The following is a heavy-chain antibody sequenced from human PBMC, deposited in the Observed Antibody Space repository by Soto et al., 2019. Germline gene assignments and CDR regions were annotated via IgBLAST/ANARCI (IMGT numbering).Heavy chain of an antibody. CDR2: IYSGGTT. CDR3: ATRTITLPH. D-gene: IGHD5-12*01. Sequence: EVHLVESGGGLVQPGGSLRLSCAASGFAVSDNYMSWVRQAPGKGLECVSLIYSGGTTSYADSVKGRFTISRDNSKNTLYLQMNNLRAEDTAVYYCATRTITLPHWGQGTLVTVSS. V-gene: IGHV3-66*01. CDR1: GFAVSDNY. J-gene: IGHJ4*02.